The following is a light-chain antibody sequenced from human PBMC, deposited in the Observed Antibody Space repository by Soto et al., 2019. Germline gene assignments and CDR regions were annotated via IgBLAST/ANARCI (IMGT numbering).Light chain of an antibody. V-gene: IGLV1-40*01. Sequence: QSVLTQPPSVSGATGQRVTISCTGNSSNIGAGYDVHWYQQLPGTAPKLLIYGNNNRPSGVPDRFFGSKSGTSASLAITGLQAEDEAGYYCQYYDTRLSELFGGGTKLTVL. CDR2: GNN. J-gene: IGLJ3*02. CDR1: SSNIGAGYD. CDR3: QYYDTRLSEL.